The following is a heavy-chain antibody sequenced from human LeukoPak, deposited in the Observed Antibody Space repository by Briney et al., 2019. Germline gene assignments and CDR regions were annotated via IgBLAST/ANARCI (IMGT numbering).Heavy chain of an antibody. CDR1: GFTFSSYG. CDR3: ARAGDAFDI. V-gene: IGHV3-33*01. CDR2: IWYDGSDK. J-gene: IGHJ3*02. Sequence: PGGSLRRSCAASGFTFSSYGMHWVRQAPGKGLEWVAVIWYDGSDKYYTDSVKGRFTISRDNSKNTLYLQMNSLRAEDTAIYYCARAGDAFDIWGQGTMVTVSS.